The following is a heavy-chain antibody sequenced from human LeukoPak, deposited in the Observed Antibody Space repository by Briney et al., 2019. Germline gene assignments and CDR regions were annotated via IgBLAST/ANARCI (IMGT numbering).Heavy chain of an antibody. CDR3: ARDTMVTAFDI. CDR1: GFTFSSYW. D-gene: IGHD5-18*01. J-gene: IGHJ3*02. Sequence: PGGSLRLSCAASGFTFSSYWMHWVRQAPGKGLVWVSRINSDGSSTSYADSVKGRVTISRDNAKNTLYLQMNSLRAEDTAVYYCARDTMVTAFDIWGQGTMVTVSS. CDR2: INSDGSST. V-gene: IGHV3-74*01.